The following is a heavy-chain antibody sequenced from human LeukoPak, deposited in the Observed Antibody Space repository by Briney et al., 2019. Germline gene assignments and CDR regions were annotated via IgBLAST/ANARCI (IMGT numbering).Heavy chain of an antibody. D-gene: IGHD3-22*01. J-gene: IGHJ3*02. CDR1: GFTFSSYG. CDR3: ASSYYDSSGYPGVLRI. CDR2: IWYDGSNK. Sequence: GGSLRLSCAASGFTFSSYGMHWVRQAPGKGLEWVAGIWYDGSNKYYADSVKGRFTISRDNAKNTLYLQMNSLGGEDTAVYYCASSYYDSSGYPGVLRIWGQGTMVTVSS. V-gene: IGHV3-33*01.